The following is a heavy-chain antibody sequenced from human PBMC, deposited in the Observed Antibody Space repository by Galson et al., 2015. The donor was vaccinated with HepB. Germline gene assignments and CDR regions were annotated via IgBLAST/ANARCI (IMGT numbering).Heavy chain of an antibody. CDR1: GFTFRSYA. V-gene: IGHV3-23*01. Sequence: SLRLSCAASGFTFRSYAMSWARQTPRKGLEXVSGXXAGGGSTYYADSVKGRFTISREDSKNTLYLQMNGLRVEDTAIYYCAKAPVGYYYDSRGFYKYFVVYWGQGTLVTVSS. J-gene: IGHJ4*02. CDR2: XXAGGGST. CDR3: AKAPVGYYYDSRGFYKYFVVY. D-gene: IGHD3-22*01.